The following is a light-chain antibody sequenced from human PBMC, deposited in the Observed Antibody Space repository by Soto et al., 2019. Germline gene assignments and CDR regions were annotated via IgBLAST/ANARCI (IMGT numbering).Light chain of an antibody. J-gene: IGKJ1*01. V-gene: IGKV3-20*01. Sequence: EIVLTQSPGTLSLSPGERATLSCRASQSVSSSYLAWYQQKPGQAPRLLIYGASSRATGIPDRFSGSGSGTDFTLTISRREPEDFGVYYCQQYGSSPTFGQGTKVEIK. CDR3: QQYGSSPT. CDR1: QSVSSSY. CDR2: GAS.